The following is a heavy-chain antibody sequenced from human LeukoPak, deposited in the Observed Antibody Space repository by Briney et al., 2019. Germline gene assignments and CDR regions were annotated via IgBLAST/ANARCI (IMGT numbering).Heavy chain of an antibody. D-gene: IGHD3-10*01. J-gene: IGHJ4*02. Sequence: PGGSLRLSCAASGFTFDDYAMHWVRQAPGKGLEWVSGTSWNSGSIGYADSVKGRFTISRDNAKNSLYLQMNSLRAEDTALYYCAKDLFTMVRGVLKSWGQGTLVTVSS. CDR2: TSWNSGSI. V-gene: IGHV3-9*01. CDR1: GFTFDDYA. CDR3: AKDLFTMVRGVLKS.